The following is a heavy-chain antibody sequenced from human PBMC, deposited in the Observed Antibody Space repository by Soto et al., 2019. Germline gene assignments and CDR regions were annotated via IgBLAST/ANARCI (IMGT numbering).Heavy chain of an antibody. V-gene: IGHV4-34*01. D-gene: IGHD4-17*01. Sequence: QVQLQQWGAGLLKPSETLSLTCAVYGGSFSGYYWSWIRQPPGKGLEWIGEINHSGSTNYNPSLKSRVTISVDTSKNQFSLKLSSVTAADTAVYYCARERRGLRVCDWFDPWGQGTLVTVSS. CDR3: ARERRGLRVCDWFDP. CDR1: GGSFSGYY. CDR2: INHSGST. J-gene: IGHJ5*02.